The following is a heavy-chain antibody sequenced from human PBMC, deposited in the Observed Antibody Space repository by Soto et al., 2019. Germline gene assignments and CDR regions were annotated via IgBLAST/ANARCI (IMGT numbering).Heavy chain of an antibody. D-gene: IGHD6-13*01. Sequence: SETLSLTCTVSGGSISGYYWSWIRQSPGKGLEYIGYIYYRGSTNYNPSPKSRVTMSVDTSRNQFSLKVNSVTAADTAVYYCARQQLLPFYYALDVWGQGTTVTVSS. V-gene: IGHV4-59*01. CDR1: GGSISGYY. J-gene: IGHJ6*02. CDR2: IYYRGST. CDR3: ARQQLLPFYYALDV.